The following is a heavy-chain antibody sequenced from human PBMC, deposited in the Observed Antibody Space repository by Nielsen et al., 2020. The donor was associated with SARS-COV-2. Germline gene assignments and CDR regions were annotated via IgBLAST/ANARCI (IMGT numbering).Heavy chain of an antibody. CDR2: ISYDGSNK. D-gene: IGHD2-2*01. CDR3: AKDSKDIVVVPAATNYYYYYYMDV. V-gene: IGHV3-30*18. CDR1: GFTFSSYG. Sequence: GESLKIYCAASGFTFSSYGMHWVRQAPGKRLEWVAVISYDGSNKYYADSVKGRFTISRDNSKNTLYLQMNSLRAEDTAVYYCAKDSKDIVVVPAATNYYYYYYMDVGGKGTTVTVSS. J-gene: IGHJ6*03.